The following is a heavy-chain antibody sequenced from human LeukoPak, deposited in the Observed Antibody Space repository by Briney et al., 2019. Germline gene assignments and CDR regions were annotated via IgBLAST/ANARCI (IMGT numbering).Heavy chain of an antibody. CDR3: ARHGRYSNWFDP. V-gene: IGHV4-59*01. CDR2: IYYSGST. D-gene: IGHD1-14*01. Sequence: KPSETLSLTCTVSGGSISSYYWSWIRQPPGKGLEWIGYIYYSGSTNYNPSLKSRVTISVDTSKNQFSLKLSSVTAAGTAVYYCARHGRYSNWFDPWGQGTLVTVSS. CDR1: GGSISSYY. J-gene: IGHJ5*02.